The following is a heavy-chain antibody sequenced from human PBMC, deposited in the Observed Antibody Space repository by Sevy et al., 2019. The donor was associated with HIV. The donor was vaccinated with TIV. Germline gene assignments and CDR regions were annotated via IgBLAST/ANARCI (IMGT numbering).Heavy chain of an antibody. CDR1: GFPFNDHA. CDR2: ISWNSRNV. J-gene: IGHJ6*02. D-gene: IGHD1-1*01. CDR3: AKDINRGCERINCYPYYYYFHGLDV. Sequence: GGSLRLSCAASGFPFNDHALHWVRQVPGKGLEWVSGISWNSRNVGYADSVKGRFTISRDNANHFLYLEMNSLRPEDTAFYYCAKDINRGCERINCYPYYYYFHGLDVWGQGTTVTVSS. V-gene: IGHV3-9*01.